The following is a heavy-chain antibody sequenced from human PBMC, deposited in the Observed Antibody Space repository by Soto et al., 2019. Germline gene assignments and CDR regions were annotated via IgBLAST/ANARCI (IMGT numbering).Heavy chain of an antibody. CDR1: GGSFSGYY. Sequence: PSETLSLTCAVYGGSFSGYYWSWIRQPPGKGLEWIGEINHSGSTNYNPSLKSRVTISVDTSKNQFSLKLSSVTAADTAVYYCARGLGRYCSSTSCYASYYYYYMDVWGKGTTVTISS. D-gene: IGHD2-2*01. CDR2: INHSGST. J-gene: IGHJ6*03. CDR3: ARGLGRYCSSTSCYASYYYYYMDV. V-gene: IGHV4-34*01.